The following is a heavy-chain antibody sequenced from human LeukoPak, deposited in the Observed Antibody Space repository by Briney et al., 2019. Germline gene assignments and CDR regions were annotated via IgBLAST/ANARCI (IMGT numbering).Heavy chain of an antibody. CDR1: EFTFSSYW. J-gene: IGHJ4*02. CDR2: IKQDGSEK. Sequence: GGSLRLSCAASEFTFSSYWMNWVRQAPGKGLEWVANIKQDGSEKYYVDSVKGRFTISRDNAKNSLYLQMNSLRADDTAVYHCATSDCSGGSCYSVGGYWGQGTLVTVSS. D-gene: IGHD2-15*01. V-gene: IGHV3-7*01. CDR3: ATSDCSGGSCYSVGGY.